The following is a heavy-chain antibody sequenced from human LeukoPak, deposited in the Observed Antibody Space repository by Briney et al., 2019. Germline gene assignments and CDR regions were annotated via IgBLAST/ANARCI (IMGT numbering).Heavy chain of an antibody. CDR3: TSALLTWRELWLDY. Sequence: GGSLRLSCAASGFNLTNAWMSWVRQAPGKGREGVGRVKSKTDGGTTDYAAPVNGRFTISRDDSKNTLFLQMNSLKTEDTAVYFCTSALLTWRELWLDYWGQGTLVTVSS. D-gene: IGHD3-10*01. V-gene: IGHV3-15*01. CDR1: GFNLTNAW. CDR2: VKSKTDGGTT. J-gene: IGHJ4*02.